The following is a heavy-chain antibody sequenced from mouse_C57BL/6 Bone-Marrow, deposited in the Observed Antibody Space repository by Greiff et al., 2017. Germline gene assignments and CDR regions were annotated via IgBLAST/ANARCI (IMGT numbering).Heavy chain of an antibody. CDR2: INPSNGGT. Sequence: QVKLQQPGTELVKPGASVKLSCKASGYTFTSYWMHWVKQRPGQGLEWIGNINPSNGGTNYNEKFKSKATLPVDKSSSTAYMQLSSLTSADSAVYYCARSGAAQAPLAYWGQGTLVTVSA. V-gene: IGHV1-53*01. J-gene: IGHJ3*01. CDR1: GYTFTSYW. CDR3: ARSGAAQAPLAY. D-gene: IGHD3-2*02.